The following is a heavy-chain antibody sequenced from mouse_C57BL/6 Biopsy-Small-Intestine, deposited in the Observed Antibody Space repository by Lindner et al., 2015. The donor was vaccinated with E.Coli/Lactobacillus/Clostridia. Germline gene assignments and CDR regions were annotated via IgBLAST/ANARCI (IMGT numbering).Heavy chain of an antibody. J-gene: IGHJ2*01. CDR1: GDTFITSW. Sequence: VQLQESGAELAKPGASVRLSCKASGDTFITSWIHWVKQRPGQGLEWIGYINPSGGSTNYNQHFKDKATLTADKFSSTSYMHLSSLTYEDSAVYYCVRDFGFHFDYWGQGTTLTVSS. V-gene: IGHV1-7*01. CDR2: INPSGGST. D-gene: IGHD2-2*01. CDR3: VRDFGFHFDY.